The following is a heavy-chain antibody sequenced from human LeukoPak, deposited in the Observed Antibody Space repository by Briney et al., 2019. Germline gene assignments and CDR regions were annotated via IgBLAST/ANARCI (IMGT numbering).Heavy chain of an antibody. CDR1: GGSISSSSYY. D-gene: IGHD4-23*01. J-gene: IGHJ4*02. V-gene: IGHV4-39*07. CDR3: ASADYGGNSHLYYFDS. CDR2: IYYSGST. Sequence: SEALSLTCTVSGGSISSSSYYWGWIRQPPGKGLEWIGSIYYSGSTYYNPSLKSRVTISVDTSKNQFSLKLSSVTAADTAVYYCASADYGGNSHLYYFDSWGQGTLVTVSS.